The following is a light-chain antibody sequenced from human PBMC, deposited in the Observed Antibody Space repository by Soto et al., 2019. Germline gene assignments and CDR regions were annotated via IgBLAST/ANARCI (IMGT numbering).Light chain of an antibody. J-gene: IGKJ1*01. CDR3: EKYNSALWT. V-gene: IGKV1-27*01. Sequence: DIQMTQSPSSLSASVGDRVTITCRASQGISNYLAWYQQKPGKDPKLLIYSASTLQSGVPARFSGSGSGTDFTLTISSLQPEDVATYYCEKYNSALWTFGQGTKVEIK. CDR2: SAS. CDR1: QGISNY.